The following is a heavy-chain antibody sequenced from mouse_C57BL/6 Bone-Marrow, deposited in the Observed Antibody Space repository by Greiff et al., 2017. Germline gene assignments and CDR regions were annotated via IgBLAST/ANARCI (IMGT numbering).Heavy chain of an antibody. Sequence: QVHLKQSGAELAMPGASVKLSCKASGYTFTSYWMHWVKQRPGQGLEWIGEIDPSDSYTNYNQKFKGKSTLTVDKSSSTAYMQLSSLTSEDSAVYYCARRGFAYWGQGTLVTVSA. CDR2: IDPSDSYT. CDR3: ARRGFAY. V-gene: IGHV1-69*01. CDR1: GYTFTSYW. J-gene: IGHJ3*01.